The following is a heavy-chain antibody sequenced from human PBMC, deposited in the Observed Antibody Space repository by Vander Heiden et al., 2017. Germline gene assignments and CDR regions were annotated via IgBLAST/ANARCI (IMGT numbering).Heavy chain of an antibody. Sequence: QVQLVESGGARAQPGRPLGPSCAASGFPFSNDAIHWVRQAPGKGLEWVAVISHDGSKRFYADSVKGRFTISRDNSRNTLYLQMNSLRAEDTAIYYCARDLSQELLLYDYWGQGTLVTVSS. CDR1: GFPFSNDA. J-gene: IGHJ4*02. D-gene: IGHD1-26*01. CDR3: ARDLSQELLLYDY. CDR2: ISHDGSKR. V-gene: IGHV3-30-3*01.